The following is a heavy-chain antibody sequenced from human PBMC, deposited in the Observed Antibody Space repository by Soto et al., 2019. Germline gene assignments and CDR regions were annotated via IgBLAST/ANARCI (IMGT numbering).Heavy chain of an antibody. D-gene: IGHD2-8*02. CDR1: GYRFTSSW. V-gene: IGHV5-51*01. CDR2: IYPGDSDT. J-gene: IGHJ5*02. CDR3: ARGYCTATICDPWFDP. Sequence: GESLKISCAASGYRFTSSWITWVRQIPGKGLEWMGIIYPGDSDTRYSPSFQGQVTISVDKSITTAYLQWSSLKASDTAMYYCARGYCTATICDPWFDPWGQGTLVTVSS.